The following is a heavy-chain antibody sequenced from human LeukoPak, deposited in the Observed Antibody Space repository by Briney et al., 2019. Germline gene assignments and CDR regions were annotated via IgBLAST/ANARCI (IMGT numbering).Heavy chain of an antibody. J-gene: IGHJ6*02. V-gene: IGHV3-66*01. CDR2: IYSGGST. CDR1: GFTFSSYS. CDR3: ARSKSYYYGMDV. Sequence: GGSLRLSCAASGFTFSSYSMNWVRQAPGKGLEWVSVIYSGGSTYNADSVKGRFSISRDNSKNTLDLQMNSLRVEDTAVYYCARSKSYYYGMDVWGQGTTVTVSS.